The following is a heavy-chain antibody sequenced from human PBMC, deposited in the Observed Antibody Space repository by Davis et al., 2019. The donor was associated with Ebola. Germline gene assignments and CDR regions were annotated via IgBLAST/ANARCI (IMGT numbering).Heavy chain of an antibody. V-gene: IGHV1-2*02. Sequence: ASVKVSCKASGYTFTGYYMHWVRQAPGQGLEWMGWINPNSGGPNYAQKFQGRVTITADKSTSTAYMELSSLRSEDTAVYYCARGEGYYYYYMDVWGKGTTVTVSS. CDR2: INPNSGGP. CDR3: ARGEGYYYYYMDV. CDR1: GYTFTGYY. J-gene: IGHJ6*03.